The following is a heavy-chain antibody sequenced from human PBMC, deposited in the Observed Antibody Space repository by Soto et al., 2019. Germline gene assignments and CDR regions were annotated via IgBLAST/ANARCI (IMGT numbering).Heavy chain of an antibody. CDR1: GGSISSGDYY. CDR3: AREMWESSSSADYYYYGMDV. D-gene: IGHD6-6*01. CDR2: IYYSGST. J-gene: IGHJ6*02. V-gene: IGHV4-30-4*01. Sequence: SETLSLTCTVSGGSISSGDYYWSWIRQPPGKGLEWIGYIYYSGSTYYNPSLKSRVTISVDTSKNQFSLKLSSVTAADTAVYYCAREMWESSSSADYYYYGMDVWGQGTTVTVSS.